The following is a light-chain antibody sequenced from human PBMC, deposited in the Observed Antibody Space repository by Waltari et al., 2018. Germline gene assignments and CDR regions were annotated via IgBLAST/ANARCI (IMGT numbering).Light chain of an antibody. V-gene: IGKV3-15*01. J-gene: IGKJ1*01. CDR1: QSVGSA. Sequence: EILMTQSPATLSVSPGERGTLSCRASQSVGSAVAWYQQKPGQAPRLLLSGASIRATGIPVRFSGSGSGTEFTLTISSLQSEDFAVYFCQQYNDWPWTFGQGT. CDR3: QQYNDWPWT. CDR2: GAS.